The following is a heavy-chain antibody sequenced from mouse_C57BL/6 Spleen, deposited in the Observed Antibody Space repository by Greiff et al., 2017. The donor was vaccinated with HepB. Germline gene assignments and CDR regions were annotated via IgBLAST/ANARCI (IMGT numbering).Heavy chain of an antibody. J-gene: IGHJ2*01. V-gene: IGHV6-3*01. CDR3: TDGFPDY. CDR1: GFTFSNYW. CDR2: IRLKSDNYAT. Sequence: EVKVEESGGGLVQPGGSMKLSCVASGFTFSNYWMNWVRQSPEKGLEWVAQIRLKSDNYATHYAESVKGRFTISRDDSKSSVYLQMNNLRAEDTGIYYCTDGFPDYWGQGTTLTVSS.